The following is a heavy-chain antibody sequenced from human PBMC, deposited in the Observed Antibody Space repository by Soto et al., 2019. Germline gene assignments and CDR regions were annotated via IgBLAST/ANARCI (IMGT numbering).Heavy chain of an antibody. V-gene: IGHV3-48*01. CDR1: GFSFSSYS. Sequence: EVQLVESGGGLVQPGGSLRLSCAASGFSFSSYSMSWVRQAPGKGLEWVSYISSISNTIYYADSVKGRFTNSRDNAKNPLYLQMTSLRAEDTGVYYCARAVPTSCGGVSGYLGYLGQGTLVTVSS. J-gene: IGHJ4*02. CDR2: ISSISNTI. CDR3: ARAVPTSCGGVSGYLGY. D-gene: IGHD2-21*01.